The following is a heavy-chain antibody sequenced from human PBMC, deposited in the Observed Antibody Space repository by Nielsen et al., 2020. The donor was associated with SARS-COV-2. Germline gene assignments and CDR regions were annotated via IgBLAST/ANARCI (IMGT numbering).Heavy chain of an antibody. CDR3: ARGGLVVVDSFDY. V-gene: IGHV1-46*01. CDR2: INSSGGRT. D-gene: IGHD2-15*01. Sequence: ASVKVSCKTSGYTLTSHYVHWVRQAPGQGLEWMGLINSSGGRTIYAQMFQGRVTVTRDTSTSTVYMELSSLRSEDTAVYYCARGGLVVVDSFDYWGQGTLVTVSS. CDR1: GYTLTSHY. J-gene: IGHJ4*02.